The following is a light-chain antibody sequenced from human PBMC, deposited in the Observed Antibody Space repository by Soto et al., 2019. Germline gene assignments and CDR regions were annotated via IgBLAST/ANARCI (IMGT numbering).Light chain of an antibody. CDR2: DTS. J-gene: IGKJ5*01. CDR3: QQFKSDPIT. Sequence: AIRLTQSPSSLSASVGDRVTITCRASQGISGALAWYQQRPGKAPNLLIYDTSTLEGGVPSRFSGSGSGTDFTLTISSLQPEDFATYYCQQFKSDPITFGQGTRLEIK. CDR1: QGISGA. V-gene: IGKV1-13*02.